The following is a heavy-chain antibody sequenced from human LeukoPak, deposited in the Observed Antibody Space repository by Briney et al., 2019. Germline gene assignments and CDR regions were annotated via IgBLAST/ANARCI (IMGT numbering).Heavy chain of an antibody. CDR2: ISGSGGST. CDR1: GFTFSSYA. CDR3: AKIGADSSGYLTTFDY. D-gene: IGHD3-22*01. J-gene: IGHJ4*02. Sequence: GGSLRLSCAASGFTFSSYAMSWVRQAPGKGLEWVSAISGSGGSTYYADSVKGRFTISRDNSKNTLYLQMNSLRAEDTAVYYCAKIGADSSGYLTTFDYWGQGTLVTVSS. V-gene: IGHV3-23*01.